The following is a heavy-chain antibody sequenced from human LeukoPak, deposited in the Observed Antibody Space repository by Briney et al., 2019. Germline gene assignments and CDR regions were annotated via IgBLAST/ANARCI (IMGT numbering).Heavy chain of an antibody. J-gene: IGHJ6*03. CDR1: GGSFSGYY. V-gene: IGHV4-34*01. CDR2: INHSGST. CDR3: ARGYRRGHYYMDV. Sequence: SETLSLTCAVYGGSFSGYYWSWIRQPPGKGLEWIGEINHSGSTNYNPSLKSRVTISVDTSKNQFSLKLSSVTAADTAVYYCARGYRRGHYYMDVWGKGTTVTVSS. D-gene: IGHD1-1*01.